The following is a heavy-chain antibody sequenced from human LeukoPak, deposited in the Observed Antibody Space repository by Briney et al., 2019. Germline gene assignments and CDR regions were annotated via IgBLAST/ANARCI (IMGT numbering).Heavy chain of an antibody. V-gene: IGHV4-39*01. CDR3: ARLSYYYYFMDV. J-gene: IGHJ6*03. CDR1: GDSISSSSFN. CDR2: ISSSGTT. Sequence: PSETLSLTCTVSGDSISSSSFNWAWIRQPPGKGLEWIGSISSSGTTYYNPSLKSRVTISVDTSKNQFSLKLSSVAAADTAVYYRARLSYYYYFMDVWGKGSTVTVSS.